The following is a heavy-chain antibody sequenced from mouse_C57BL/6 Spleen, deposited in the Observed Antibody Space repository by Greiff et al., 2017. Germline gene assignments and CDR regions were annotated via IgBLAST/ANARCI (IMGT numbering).Heavy chain of an antibody. V-gene: IGHV14-3*01. J-gene: IGHJ4*01. D-gene: IGHD4-1*02. CDR3: GNWDDYYAMDY. Sequence: VQLQQSVAELVRPGASVKLSCTASGFNIKNTYMNWVKQRPEKGLEWIGRIDPANGDTKYAPKFQGKATLTADTSSNTAYLQLSSLTSEDTAIYYCGNWDDYYAMDYWGQGTSVTVSS. CDR2: IDPANGDT. CDR1: GFNIKNTY.